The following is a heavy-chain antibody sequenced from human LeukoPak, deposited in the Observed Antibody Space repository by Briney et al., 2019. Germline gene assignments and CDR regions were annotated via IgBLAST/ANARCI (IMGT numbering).Heavy chain of an antibody. D-gene: IGHD4-17*01. V-gene: IGHV3-30-3*01. CDR2: ISYDGSNK. CDR3: ARDLSDYGAYVFDY. CDR1: GFTFSSYA. J-gene: IGHJ4*02. Sequence: GGSLRLSCAASGFTFSSYAMHWVRQAPGKGLERVAVISYDGSNKYYADSVKGRFTISSDNSKNTLYLKMNRLRAEDTALYCSARDLSDYGAYVFDYWGKGTLLTVSS.